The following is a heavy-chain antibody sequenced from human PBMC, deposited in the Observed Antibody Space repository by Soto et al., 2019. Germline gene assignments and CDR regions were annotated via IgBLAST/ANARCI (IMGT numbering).Heavy chain of an antibody. CDR3: AKEGDIAVAATGGYYYYGMDV. CDR2: ISGSGGST. D-gene: IGHD6-19*01. J-gene: IGHJ6*02. V-gene: IGHV3-23*01. CDR1: GFTFSSYA. Sequence: PGGSLRLSCAASGFTFSSYAMSWVRQAPGKGLEWVSAISGSGGSTYYADSVKGRFTISRDNSKNTLYLQMNSLRAEDTAVYYCAKEGDIAVAATGGYYYYGMDVWGQGTTVTVSS.